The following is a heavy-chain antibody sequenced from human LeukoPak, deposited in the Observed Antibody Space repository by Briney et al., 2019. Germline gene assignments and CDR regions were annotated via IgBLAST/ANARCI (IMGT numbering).Heavy chain of an antibody. J-gene: IGHJ6*04. Sequence: PGGSLRLSCVVSGFTFSHYAMTWVRQAPGKGLEWVSSISNSGDDTDYADSVTGPFTVSRDNSENSLYLQRNSLGVEDAAVYYCAKRRGDVWGKGTTVTVSS. CDR2: ISNSGDDT. V-gene: IGHV3-23*01. CDR3: AKRRGDV. CDR1: GFTFSHYA.